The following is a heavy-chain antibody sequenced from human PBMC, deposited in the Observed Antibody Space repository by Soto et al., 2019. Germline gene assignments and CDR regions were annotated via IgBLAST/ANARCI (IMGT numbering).Heavy chain of an antibody. V-gene: IGHV1-3*01. Sequence: QVQLVQSGAEVKKPGASVKVSCKASGYTFTSYAMHWVRQAPGQRLEWMGWINAGNGNTKYSQKFQGRVTITRDTSASTAYMELSSLRSEDTAVYYCARGASMVRGVILDAFDIWGQGTIVTVSS. CDR3: ARGASMVRGVILDAFDI. CDR1: GYTFTSYA. J-gene: IGHJ3*02. D-gene: IGHD3-10*01. CDR2: INAGNGNT.